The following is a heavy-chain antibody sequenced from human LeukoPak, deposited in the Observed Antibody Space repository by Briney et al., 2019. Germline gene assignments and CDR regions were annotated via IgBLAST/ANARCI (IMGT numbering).Heavy chain of an antibody. J-gene: IGHJ4*02. CDR3: AKRLESGADYYDY. V-gene: IGHV3-23*01. Sequence: PGGSLRLSCAASGFTFSSSAMNWVRQAPGKGLDWVSSITASGSDTFYADSVRGRFTISRDNSKNTLYLQMSSLRAEDTAVYYCAKRLESGADYYDYWGQGTLVTVSS. CDR2: ITASGSDT. D-gene: IGHD2/OR15-2a*01. CDR1: GFTFSSSA.